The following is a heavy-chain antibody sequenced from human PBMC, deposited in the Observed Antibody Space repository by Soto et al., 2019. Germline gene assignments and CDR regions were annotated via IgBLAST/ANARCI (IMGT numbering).Heavy chain of an antibody. Sequence: PSEPLSLTCTVSCGSISSYYWSWIRQPPWKGLEWIGYIYYSGSTNYSPSLKSRVTISVDTSKNRFSLKLSSVTAADTAVYYCASGRRQLWFTHWLSGGSRYEYYGMEVWGQGATVTVSA. CDR1: CGSISSYY. CDR3: ASGRRQLWFTHWLSGGSRYEYYGMEV. CDR2: IYYSGST. J-gene: IGHJ6*01. D-gene: IGHD2-15*01. V-gene: IGHV4-59*01.